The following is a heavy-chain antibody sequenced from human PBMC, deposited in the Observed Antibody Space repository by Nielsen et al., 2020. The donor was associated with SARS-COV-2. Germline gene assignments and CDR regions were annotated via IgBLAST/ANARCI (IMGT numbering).Heavy chain of an antibody. D-gene: IGHD1-1*01. Sequence: GESLKISCVASGFTFSAYWMNWVRQAPGKGLELVANIKDDGSARYYVDSVKGRFTISNDNAKNSLYLQMHNLSAEDTAVYFCASLNWVDPTSNWGPGTPVTVSA. V-gene: IGHV3-7*01. CDR2: IKDDGSAR. J-gene: IGHJ4*02. CDR1: GFTFSAYW. CDR3: ASLNWVDPTSN.